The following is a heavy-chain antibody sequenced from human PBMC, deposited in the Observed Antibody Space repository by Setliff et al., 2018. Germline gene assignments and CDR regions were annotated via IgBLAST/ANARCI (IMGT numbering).Heavy chain of an antibody. V-gene: IGHV4-34*01. CDR2: INHSGTT. J-gene: IGHJ4*02. CDR1: GGTFTYYY. Sequence: SETLSLTCAASGGTFTYYYWTWVRQPPGKGLEWIGEINHSGTTNYNPSLRSRVTISIDSSRFQFSLNLRSVTAADTAVYYCARGRNVAIRLLDSWSQGNLVTVSS. CDR3: ARGRNVAIRLLDS. D-gene: IGHD6-6*01.